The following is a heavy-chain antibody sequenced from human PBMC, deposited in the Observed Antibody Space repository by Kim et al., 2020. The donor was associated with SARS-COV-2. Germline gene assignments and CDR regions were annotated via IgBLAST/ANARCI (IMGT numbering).Heavy chain of an antibody. CDR2: INTNTGNP. V-gene: IGHV7-4-1*02. J-gene: IGHJ3*02. D-gene: IGHD3-3*01. Sequence: ASVKVSCKASGYTFTSYAMNWVRQAPGQGLEWMGWINTNTGNPTYAQGFTGRFVFSLDTSVSTAYLQISSLKAEDTAVYYCARDRDPITIFGVVIAVRAFDIWGQGTMVTVSS. CDR3: ARDRDPITIFGVVIAVRAFDI. CDR1: GYTFTSYA.